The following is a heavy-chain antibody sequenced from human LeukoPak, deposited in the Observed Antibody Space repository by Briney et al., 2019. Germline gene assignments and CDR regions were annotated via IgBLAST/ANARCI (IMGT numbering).Heavy chain of an antibody. J-gene: IGHJ5*02. V-gene: IGHV1-69*04. D-gene: IGHD6-13*01. CDR3: AQQLVPCDPTNCRGGFDP. CDR1: GGTFSSYA. Sequence: SVKVSCKASGGTFSSYAISWVRQAPGQGLEWMGRIIPIFGIANYAQKFQDRVTITADKSTSTAYMELSSLRSEDTAVYYCAQQLVPCDPTNCRGGFDPWGQGTLVTVSS. CDR2: IIPIFGIA.